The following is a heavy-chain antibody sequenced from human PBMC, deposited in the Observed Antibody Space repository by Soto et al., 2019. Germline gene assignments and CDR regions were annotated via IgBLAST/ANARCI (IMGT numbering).Heavy chain of an antibody. CDR3: ARDPRQHFSNRDTEVWVDT. J-gene: IGHJ5*02. V-gene: IGHV1-69*06. D-gene: IGHD3-3*02. CDR2: SIPLFGSP. CDR1: GGSFTSYA. Sequence: QVQLVQSGAEVKKPGSSVKVSCKASGGSFTSYAFGWVRQAPGQGREWVGGSIPLFGSPNYTQKFQGRVTIAVDRSTSTLFFDLTGLTSADTAVYFCARDPRQHFSNRDTEVWVDTCGQGSLVVVTS.